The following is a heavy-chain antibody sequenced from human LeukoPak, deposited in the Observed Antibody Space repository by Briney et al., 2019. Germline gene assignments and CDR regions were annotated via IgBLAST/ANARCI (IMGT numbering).Heavy chain of an antibody. D-gene: IGHD3-10*01. Sequence: SETLSLTCAVSGGSISSSNWWSWVRQPPGKGLEWIGEIYHSGSTNYNPSLKSRVTISVDTSKNQFSLKLSSVTAADTAVYYCARKGGIYYGSRIGPQSRYYYYYMDVWGKGTTVTISS. CDR2: IYHSGST. CDR3: ARKGGIYYGSRIGPQSRYYYYYMDV. CDR1: GGSISSSNW. V-gene: IGHV4-4*02. J-gene: IGHJ6*03.